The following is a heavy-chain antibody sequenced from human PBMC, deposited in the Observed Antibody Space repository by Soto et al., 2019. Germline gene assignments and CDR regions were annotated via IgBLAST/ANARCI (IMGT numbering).Heavy chain of an antibody. D-gene: IGHD4-17*01. J-gene: IGHJ1*01. V-gene: IGHV1-18*01. Sequence: ASVKVSCKASGYTFSSYGISWVRQAPGQGLEWMGWVSAYNGNTNYVQKLQGRVTMTTDTTTSTAHMEMRRLRTDDPGGDYCTREGYAYGHYTLPPHGGQGSRVTVSS. CDR1: GYTFSSYG. CDR3: TREGYAYGHYTLPPH. CDR2: VSAYNGNT.